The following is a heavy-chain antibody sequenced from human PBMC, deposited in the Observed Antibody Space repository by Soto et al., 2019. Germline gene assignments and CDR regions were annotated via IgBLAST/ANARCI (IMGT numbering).Heavy chain of an antibody. CDR2: FDPEDGET. D-gene: IGHD3-3*01. Sequence: ASVKVSCKVSGYTLTELSMHWVRQAPGKGLEWMGGFDPEDGETIYAQKFQGLVTMTEDTSTDTAYMELRRLRSEDTAVYSCATARASTIFGVVLPRNYWGQGTLVTVSS. V-gene: IGHV1-24*01. CDR3: ATARASTIFGVVLPRNY. CDR1: GYTLTELS. J-gene: IGHJ4*02.